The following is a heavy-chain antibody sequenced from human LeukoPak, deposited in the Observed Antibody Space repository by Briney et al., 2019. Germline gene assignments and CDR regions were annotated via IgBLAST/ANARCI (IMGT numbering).Heavy chain of an antibody. CDR2: IYYSGST. J-gene: IGHJ3*02. CDR3: ARHGRSAITAFDI. V-gene: IGHV4-39*01. D-gene: IGHD1-14*01. CDR1: GGSISSSSYY. Sequence: SETLSLTCTVSGGSISSSSYYWGWIRQPPGKGLEWVGSIYYSGSTYYNPSLKSRITVSVDTSKKQLSLKLSSVTAADTAVHYCARHGRSAITAFDIWGLGTMVAVSS.